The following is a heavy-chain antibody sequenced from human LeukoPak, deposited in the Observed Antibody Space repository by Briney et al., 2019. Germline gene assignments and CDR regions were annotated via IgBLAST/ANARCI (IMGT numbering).Heavy chain of an antibody. CDR2: ISSYNGNT. CDR1: GYSVANYG. D-gene: IGHD6-19*01. V-gene: IGHV1-18*01. J-gene: IGHJ4*02. Sequence: ASVKVSCKASGYSVANYGISWVRQAPGQGLEWMGWISSYNGNTKYAQKVLGRVTMTTDTSTTTAYMELRSLRSDDTAVYYCAKDPPPYSSGWYLPGYYFDYWGQGTLVTVSS. CDR3: AKDPPPYSSGWYLPGYYFDY.